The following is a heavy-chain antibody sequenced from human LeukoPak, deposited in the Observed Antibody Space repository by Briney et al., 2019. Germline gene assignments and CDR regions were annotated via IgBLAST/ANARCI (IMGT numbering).Heavy chain of an antibody. Sequence: GGSLRLSCAASGFTFSSYAMSWVRRAPGKGLEWVSAISGSGGSTYYADSVKGRFTISRDNSKNTLYLQMNSLRAEDTAVYYCAKGGDYGDYVDYWGQGTLVTVSS. V-gene: IGHV3-23*01. CDR2: ISGSGGST. CDR1: GFTFSSYA. CDR3: AKGGDYGDYVDY. D-gene: IGHD4-17*01. J-gene: IGHJ4*02.